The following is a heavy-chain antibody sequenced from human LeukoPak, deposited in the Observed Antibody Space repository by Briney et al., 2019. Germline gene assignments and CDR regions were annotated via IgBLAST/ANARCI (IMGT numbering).Heavy chain of an antibody. CDR3: AKSGAMIVVVPFDY. CDR1: GFTFTSYA. D-gene: IGHD3-22*01. V-gene: IGHV3-23*01. J-gene: IGHJ4*01. CDR2: ISGSGGST. Sequence: GGSLRLSCAASGFTFTSYAMSWVRQAPGKGLEWVSAISGSGGSTYYADSVKGRFTISRDNSKNTLYLQMNSLRAEDTAVYYCAKSGAMIVVVPFDYWGHGTLVTVSS.